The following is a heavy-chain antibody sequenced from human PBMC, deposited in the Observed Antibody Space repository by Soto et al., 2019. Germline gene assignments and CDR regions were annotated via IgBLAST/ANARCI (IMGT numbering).Heavy chain of an antibody. D-gene: IGHD2-2*01. J-gene: IGHJ6*03. V-gene: IGHV1-8*01. Sequence: ASVKVSCKASGYTFTSYDINWVRQATGQGLEWMGWMNPNSGNTGYAQKFQGRVTMTRNTSISTAYMELSSLRSEDTAVYYCARGVNIVVVPAATDVYYYYYMDVWGKGTTVTAP. CDR3: ARGVNIVVVPAATDVYYYYYMDV. CDR1: GYTFTSYD. CDR2: MNPNSGNT.